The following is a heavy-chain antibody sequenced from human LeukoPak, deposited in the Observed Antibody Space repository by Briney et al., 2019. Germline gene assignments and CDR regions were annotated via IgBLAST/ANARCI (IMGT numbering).Heavy chain of an antibody. J-gene: IGHJ4*02. CDR2: ISYDGNTQ. Sequence: GGSLRLSCAASGFTFSYYSLHWVRQAPGKGLEWVAFISYDGNTQYYADSVKGRFIISRDNSENTLFLQMNSLRSEDTAIYYCAKYYYNSGSARYFDYWGQGTLVTVSS. CDR3: AKYYYNSGSARYFDY. D-gene: IGHD3-10*01. CDR1: GFTFSYYS. V-gene: IGHV3-30-3*02.